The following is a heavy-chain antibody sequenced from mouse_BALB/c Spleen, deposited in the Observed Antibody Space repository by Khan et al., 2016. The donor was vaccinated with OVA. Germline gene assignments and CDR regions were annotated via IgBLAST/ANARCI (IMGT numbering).Heavy chain of an antibody. CDR1: GFSLSRYN. D-gene: IGHD2-14*01. CDR3: ARAYYRFDGYYAMDY. V-gene: IGHV2-6-4*01. J-gene: IGHJ4*01. CDR2: IWGGGGT. Sequence: VQVVESGPGLVAPSQSLSITCSVSGFSLSRYNIHWVRQPPGKGLEWLGMIWGGGGTDYNSTLKSRLTISKDNSESQVFLKMNSLQTDDTAMYYCARAYYRFDGYYAMDYWGQGTSVTVSS.